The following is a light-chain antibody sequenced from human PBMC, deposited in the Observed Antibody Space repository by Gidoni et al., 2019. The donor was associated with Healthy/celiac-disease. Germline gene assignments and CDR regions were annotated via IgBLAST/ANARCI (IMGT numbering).Light chain of an antibody. J-gene: IGKJ2*01. CDR3: QQYNNWPPEDT. Sequence: EIVMTQSPASLSVSPGERATLSCRASQSVSSNLAWYQQKPGQAPRLLIYGASTRATGIPDRFSGSGSGTEFTLTISSLQSEDFAVYYCQQYNNWPPEDTFGQGTKLEIK. CDR2: GAS. V-gene: IGKV3-15*01. CDR1: QSVSSN.